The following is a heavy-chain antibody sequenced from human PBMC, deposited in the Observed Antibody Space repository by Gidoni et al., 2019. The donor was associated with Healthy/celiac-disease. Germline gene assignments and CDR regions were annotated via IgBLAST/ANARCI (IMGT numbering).Heavy chain of an antibody. Sequence: QVQLQQWGAGLLKPSETLSLTCAVYGGSFSGYYWTWIRQPPGKGLEWIGEINHSGSTNYNPSLKSRVTISVDTSKNQFSLKLSSVTAADTAVYYCARARGPYGDQGRAFDIWGQGTMVTVSS. D-gene: IGHD4-17*01. J-gene: IGHJ3*02. V-gene: IGHV4-34*01. CDR1: GGSFSGYY. CDR3: ARARGPYGDQGRAFDI. CDR2: INHSGST.